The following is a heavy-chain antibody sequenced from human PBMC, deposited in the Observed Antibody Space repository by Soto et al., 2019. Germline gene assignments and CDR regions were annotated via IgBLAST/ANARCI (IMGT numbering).Heavy chain of an antibody. CDR2: IWDDGSNK. V-gene: IGHV3-33*01. CDR3: AREAEVFGELKTDI. J-gene: IGHJ3*02. Sequence: QVQLVESGGGVVQPGRSLRLSCAASGFTFSSYGMHWVRQAPGKGLEWVAVIWDDGSNKYYADSVKGRFTISRDNSKNTLYLQMNSLRAEDMAVYYCAREAEVFGELKTDIWGQGTMVTVSS. CDR1: GFTFSSYG. D-gene: IGHD3-10*02.